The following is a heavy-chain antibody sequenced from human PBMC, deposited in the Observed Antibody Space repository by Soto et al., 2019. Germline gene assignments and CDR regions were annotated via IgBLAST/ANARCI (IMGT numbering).Heavy chain of an antibody. J-gene: IGHJ4*02. CDR1: VFTFSSFG. Sequence: QVQLVESGGGVVQPGRSLRLSCAASVFTFSSFGMHWVRQAPGKGLEWVAVISYDGSLKRYADSVKGRFTMSRDNSGNTLYLPIYSMTSEDTAVYYCAKRIAELGLIASWGQGTLVTDPS. V-gene: IGHV3-30*18. CDR3: AKRIAELGLIAS. CDR2: ISYDGSLK. D-gene: IGHD6-13*01.